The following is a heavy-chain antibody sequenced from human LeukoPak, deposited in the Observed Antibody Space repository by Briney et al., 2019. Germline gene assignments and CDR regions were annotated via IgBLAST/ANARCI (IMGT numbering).Heavy chain of an antibody. J-gene: IGHJ4*02. CDR3: ARHPSKYDILTGYYIAPPDY. D-gene: IGHD3-9*01. Sequence: SETLSLTCTVSGGFISSSDDYWGWIRQPPGKGLEWIGTIYYSGNTYDNPSLKSRLTISVDTSKNQFSLKLSSVTAADTAVYYCARHPSKYDILTGYYIAPPDYWGQGTLVTVSS. CDR2: IYYSGNT. CDR1: GGFISSSDDY. V-gene: IGHV4-39*01.